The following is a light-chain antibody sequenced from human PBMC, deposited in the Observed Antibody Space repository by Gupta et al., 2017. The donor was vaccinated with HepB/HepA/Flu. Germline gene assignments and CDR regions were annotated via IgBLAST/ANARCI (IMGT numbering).Light chain of an antibody. J-gene: IGLJ1*01. CDR1: SSDVGGYNY. Sequence: QSALTQPASVSGSRGQSITISCTGTSSDVGGYNYVSWYQQHPGKPPKFMIYDVSNRPSGVSNRFSGSKSGNTASLTISGLQAEDEADYYCSSYTSSSTQVFGTGTKVTVL. V-gene: IGLV2-14*03. CDR2: DVS. CDR3: SSYTSSSTQV.